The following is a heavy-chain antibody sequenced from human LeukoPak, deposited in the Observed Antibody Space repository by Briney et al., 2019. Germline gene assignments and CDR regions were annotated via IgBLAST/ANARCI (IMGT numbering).Heavy chain of an antibody. V-gene: IGHV3-30*04. CDR2: ISYDGSNK. D-gene: IGHD3-9*01. J-gene: IGHJ5*02. Sequence: GRSLRLSCAASGFTFSSYAMHWVRQAPGKGLEWVAVISYDGSNKYYADSVKGRFTISRDNSKNTLYLQMNSLRAGDTAVYYCARAGDVLRYFDWLLSWGQGTLVTVSS. CDR1: GFTFSSYA. CDR3: ARAGDVLRYFDWLLS.